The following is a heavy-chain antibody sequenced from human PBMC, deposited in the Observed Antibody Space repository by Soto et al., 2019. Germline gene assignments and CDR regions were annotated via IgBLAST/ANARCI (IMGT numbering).Heavy chain of an antibody. CDR1: GYTFTSYG. J-gene: IGHJ5*02. Sequence: SVKVSCKASGYTFTSYGISWVRQAPGQGLEWMGGIIPIFGTANYAQKFQGRVTITADESTSTAYMELSSLRSEDTAVYYCARRGIAARPSWFDPWGQGTLVTVSS. D-gene: IGHD6-6*01. CDR3: ARRGIAARPSWFDP. V-gene: IGHV1-69*13. CDR2: IIPIFGTA.